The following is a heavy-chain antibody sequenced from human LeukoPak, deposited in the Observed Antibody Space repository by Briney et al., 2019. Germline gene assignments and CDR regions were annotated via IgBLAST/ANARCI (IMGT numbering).Heavy chain of an antibody. V-gene: IGHV4-34*01. Sequence: SETLSLTCAVYGGSFSGYYWSWIRQPPGKGLEWVGEINHSGSTNYNPSLKSRVTISVDTSKNQFSLKLSSVTAADTAVYYCAREVYGSGWSHFDYWGQGTLVTVSS. D-gene: IGHD6-19*01. CDR1: GGSFSGYY. CDR3: AREVYGSGWSHFDY. J-gene: IGHJ4*02. CDR2: INHSGST.